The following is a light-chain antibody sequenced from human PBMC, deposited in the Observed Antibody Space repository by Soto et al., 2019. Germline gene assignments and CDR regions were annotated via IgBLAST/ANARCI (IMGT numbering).Light chain of an antibody. V-gene: IGKV3-20*01. CDR2: GAS. CDR3: QQYGSSIT. J-gene: IGKJ5*01. Sequence: EIVMTQSPATLSVSPWERATLSCRASQSVSNNYLAWYQQKPGQAPRLLIYGASNRATGIPDRFSGSGSGTDFTLTISRLEPEDFAVYYCQQYGSSITFGQGTRLEI. CDR1: QSVSNNY.